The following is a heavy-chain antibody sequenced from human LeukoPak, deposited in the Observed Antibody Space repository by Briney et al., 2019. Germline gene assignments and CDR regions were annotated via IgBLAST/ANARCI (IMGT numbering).Heavy chain of an antibody. CDR3: ARASHDYSNYEYPDDYYYYMDV. V-gene: IGHV1-69*05. CDR1: GYTFTSYG. CDR2: IIPIFGTA. Sequence: SVKVSCKASGYTFTSYGISWVRQAPGQGLEWMGGIIPIFGTANYAQKFQGRVTITTDESTSTAYMELSSLRSEDTAVYYCARASHDYSNYEYPDDYYYYMDVWGKGTTVTVSS. J-gene: IGHJ6*03. D-gene: IGHD4-11*01.